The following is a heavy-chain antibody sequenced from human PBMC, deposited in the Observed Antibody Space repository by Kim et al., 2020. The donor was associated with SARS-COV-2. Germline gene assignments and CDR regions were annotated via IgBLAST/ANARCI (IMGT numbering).Heavy chain of an antibody. J-gene: IGHJ5*02. Sequence: SETLSLTCTVSGGSVSSGSYYWSWIRQPPGKGLEWIGYIYYSGSTNYNPSLKSRVTISVDTSKNQFSLKLSSVTAADTAVYYCARDRAIQMMKFDPWGQGTLVTVSS. CDR1: GGSVSSGSYY. D-gene: IGHD5-18*01. V-gene: IGHV4-61*01. CDR3: ARDRAIQMMKFDP. CDR2: IYYSGST.